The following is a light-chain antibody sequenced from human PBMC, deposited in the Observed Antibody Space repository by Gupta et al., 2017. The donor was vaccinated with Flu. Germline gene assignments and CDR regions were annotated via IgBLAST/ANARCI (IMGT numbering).Light chain of an antibody. CDR1: PSLLHSNGYNY. J-gene: IGKJ4*01. CDR3: MQALQTPLT. V-gene: IGKV2-28*01. CDR2: LGS. Sequence: ISCRSSPSLLHSNGYNYLDWYLQKPGQSPQLLIYLGSNRASGVPDRFSGSGSGTDFTLKISRVEAEDVGVYYCMQALQTPLTFGGGTKVQIK.